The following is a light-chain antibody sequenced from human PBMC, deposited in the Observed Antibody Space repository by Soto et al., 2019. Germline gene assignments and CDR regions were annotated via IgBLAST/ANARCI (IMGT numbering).Light chain of an antibody. CDR3: SSYTPSSTPFV. J-gene: IGLJ1*01. CDR2: DVS. CDR1: ISDVGGYNF. V-gene: IGLV2-14*03. Sequence: QSALTQPASVSGSPGQSITISCTGTISDVGGYNFVSWYQHHPGKAPKLIIYDVSNRPSGVSNRFSGSKSGNTASLTISGLQAEDEADYYCSSYTPSSTPFVFGTGTKLTVL.